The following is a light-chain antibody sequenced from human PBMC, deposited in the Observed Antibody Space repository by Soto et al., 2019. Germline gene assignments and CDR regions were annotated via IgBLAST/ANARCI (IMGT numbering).Light chain of an antibody. V-gene: IGKV3-20*01. CDR1: PSVSSSY. CDR2: GAS. J-gene: IGKJ1*01. Sequence: EIVLTQSPGTLSLSPGERATLSCRASPSVSSSYLAWYQQKPGQAPRLLIYGASTRATGIPDRFSGSGSGTDFTLTISRLEPEDFAMYYCQQYGWSWTFGQGTKVEIK. CDR3: QQYGWSWT.